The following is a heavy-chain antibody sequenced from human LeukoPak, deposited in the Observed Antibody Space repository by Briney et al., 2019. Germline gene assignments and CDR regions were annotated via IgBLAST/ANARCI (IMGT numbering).Heavy chain of an antibody. D-gene: IGHD6-13*01. CDR2: IIPILGIA. CDR1: GGTFSSYT. V-gene: IGHV1-69*02. Sequence: SVKVSCKASGGTFSSYTISWVRQAPGQGLEWMGRIIPILGIANYAQKFQGRVTITADKSTSTAYMELSSLSSEDTAVYYCARGWGIAAAGTNSFDPWGQGTLATVSS. CDR3: ARGWGIAAAGTNSFDP. J-gene: IGHJ5*02.